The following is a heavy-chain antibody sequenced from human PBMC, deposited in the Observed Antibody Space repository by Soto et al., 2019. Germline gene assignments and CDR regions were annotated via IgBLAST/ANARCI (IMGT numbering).Heavy chain of an antibody. CDR1: GVTFSSYA. V-gene: IGHV1-69*13. CDR3: ARERQDIVVVVAAQGGAFDI. J-gene: IGHJ3*02. Sequence: GASVKVSCKASGVTFSSYAISWVRQAPGQGLEWMGGIIPIFGTANYAQKFQGRVTITADESTSTAYMELSSLRSEDTAVYYCARERQDIVVVVAAQGGAFDIWGQGTMVTV. D-gene: IGHD2-15*01. CDR2: IIPIFGTA.